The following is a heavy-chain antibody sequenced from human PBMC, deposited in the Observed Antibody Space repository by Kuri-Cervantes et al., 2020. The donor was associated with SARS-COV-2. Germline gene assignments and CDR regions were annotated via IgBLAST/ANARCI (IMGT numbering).Heavy chain of an antibody. CDR3: ARDLLNVWSGYYYYYGMDV. V-gene: IGHV3-30-3*01. CDR1: GFSFSHYA. Sequence: GGSLRLSCAASGFSFSHYAMHWVRQAPGTGLEWVAVISFDGADIHYADSVKGRFTISRDNPKNTLYLQMNSLRVEETAVYYCARDLLNVWSGYYYYYGMDVWGQGTTVTVSS. D-gene: IGHD3-3*01. J-gene: IGHJ6*02. CDR2: ISFDGADI.